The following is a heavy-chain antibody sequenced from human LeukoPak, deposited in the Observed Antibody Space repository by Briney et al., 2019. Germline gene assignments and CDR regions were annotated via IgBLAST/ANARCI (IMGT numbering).Heavy chain of an antibody. V-gene: IGHV3-64*01. Sequence: GGSLRLSCAASGFTFSSYAMHWVRQAPGKGLEYVSAISSNGGSTYYANSVKGRFTISRDNSKNTLYLQMGSLRAEDMAVYYCARGLDTAMARGYWGQGTLVTDSS. D-gene: IGHD5-18*01. CDR1: GFTFSSYA. CDR2: ISSNGGST. J-gene: IGHJ4*02. CDR3: ARGLDTAMARGY.